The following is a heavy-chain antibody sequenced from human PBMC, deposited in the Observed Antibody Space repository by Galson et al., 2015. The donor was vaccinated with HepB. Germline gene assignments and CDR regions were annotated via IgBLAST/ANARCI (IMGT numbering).Heavy chain of an antibody. V-gene: IGHV3-30*03. CDR1: GFTFSSYG. CDR3: ALGGLV. D-gene: IGHD2-15*01. J-gene: IGHJ4*02. Sequence: SLRLSCAASGFTFSSYGMHWVRQAPGKGLEWVAVISYDGSNKYYADSVKGRFTISRDNSKNTLYLQMNSLGAEDTAVYYCALGGLVRGQGTLVTVSS. CDR2: ISYDGSNK.